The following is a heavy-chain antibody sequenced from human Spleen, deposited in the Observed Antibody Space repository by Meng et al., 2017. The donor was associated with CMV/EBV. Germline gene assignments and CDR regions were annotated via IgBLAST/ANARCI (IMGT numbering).Heavy chain of an antibody. V-gene: IGHV3-74*01. D-gene: IGHD2-15*01. J-gene: IGHJ5*02. Sequence: GGSLRLSCAASGFTFSDYWMHWVRQAPGKGLVWVSRVNRDGSSTRYADSVKGRFTISRDNSKNTLFVQMNSLRTDDTAIYFCARDGYGGYCDAASCHTWFDPWGQGTLVTVSS. CDR2: VNRDGSST. CDR3: ARDGYGGYCDAASCHTWFDP. CDR1: GFTFSDYW.